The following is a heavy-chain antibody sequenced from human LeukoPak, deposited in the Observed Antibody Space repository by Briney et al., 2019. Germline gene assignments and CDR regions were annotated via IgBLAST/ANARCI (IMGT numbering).Heavy chain of an antibody. CDR3: ARVRQRGPAAIVLRRYCYYYYMDV. V-gene: IGHV1-8*01. CDR1: GYTFTSYD. CDR2: MNPNSGNT. D-gene: IGHD2-2*01. J-gene: IGHJ6*03. Sequence: ASVKVSCKASGYTFTSYDINWVRQATGQGLEWMGWMNPNSGNTGYAQKFQGRVTMTRNTSISTAYMELSSLRSEDTAVYYCARVRQRGPAAIVLRRYCYYYYMDVWGKGTTVTVSS.